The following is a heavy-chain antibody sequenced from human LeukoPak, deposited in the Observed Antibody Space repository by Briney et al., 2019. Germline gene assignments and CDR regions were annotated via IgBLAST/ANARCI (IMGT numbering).Heavy chain of an antibody. Sequence: SETLSLTCTVSGGSISRCYWSWIRQPPGKGLEWIGYIYYSGSTNYNPSLKSRVTISVDTSKNQFSLKLSSVTAADTAVYYCARDRSGSGDSSGYYSENWFDPWGQGTLVTVSS. CDR2: IYYSGST. J-gene: IGHJ5*02. V-gene: IGHV4-59*12. CDR3: ARDRSGSGDSSGYYSENWFDP. CDR1: GGSISRCY. D-gene: IGHD3-22*01.